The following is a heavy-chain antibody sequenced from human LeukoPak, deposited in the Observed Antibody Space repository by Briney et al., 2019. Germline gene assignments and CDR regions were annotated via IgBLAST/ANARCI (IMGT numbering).Heavy chain of an antibody. J-gene: IGHJ4*02. D-gene: IGHD4-11*01. CDR2: IYGGSTT. CDR1: GITVSSNY. V-gene: IGHV3-53*01. CDR3: ARDQRLYSDYGYFDY. Sequence: PGGSLRLSCAASGITVSSNYMSWVRQAPGKGLEWVSIIYGGSTTYYADSVKGRFTISRDNSKNTLYLQMNSLRAEDTAVYYCARDQRLYSDYGYFDYWGQGTLVTVSS.